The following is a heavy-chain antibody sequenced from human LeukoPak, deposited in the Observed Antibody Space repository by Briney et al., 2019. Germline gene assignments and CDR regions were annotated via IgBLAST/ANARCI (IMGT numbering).Heavy chain of an antibody. Sequence: GASVNVSCKASGYTFTSYAMNWVRQAPGQGLEWMGWINTNTGNPTYAQGFTGRFVFSLDTSVSTAYLQISSLKAEDTAVYYCAKAIVVPAAIGLGYYYYGMDVWGQGTTVTVSS. V-gene: IGHV7-4-1*02. CDR1: GYTFTSYA. J-gene: IGHJ6*02. D-gene: IGHD2-2*02. CDR3: AKAIVVPAAIGLGYYYYGMDV. CDR2: INTNTGNP.